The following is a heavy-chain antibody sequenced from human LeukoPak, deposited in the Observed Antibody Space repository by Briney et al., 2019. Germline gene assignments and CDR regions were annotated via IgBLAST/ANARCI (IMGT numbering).Heavy chain of an antibody. D-gene: IGHD2-15*01. CDR2: ISGSGGST. Sequence: PGGSLRLSCAASGFTFSSYAMSWLRQAPGKGLEWVSAISGSGGSTYYADSVKGRFTISRDNSKNTLYLQMNSLRAEDTAVYYCAKGGYCSGGSCYSDLDYWGQGTLVTVSS. V-gene: IGHV3-23*01. CDR1: GFTFSSYA. J-gene: IGHJ4*02. CDR3: AKGGYCSGGSCYSDLDY.